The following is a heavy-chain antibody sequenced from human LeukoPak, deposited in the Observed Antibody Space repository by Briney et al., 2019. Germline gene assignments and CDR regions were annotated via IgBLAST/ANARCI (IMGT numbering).Heavy chain of an antibody. CDR2: ISSRSNNI. J-gene: IGHJ4*02. Sequence: PGGSLRLSCVATGFTFSAHSMTWVRQAPGKGLDWVSSISSRSNNIYYADSVKGRLTISRDNAENSLFLQMDSLRGEDTAVYYCARVHWDSYFDYWGQGVLVTVSS. CDR3: ARVHWDSYFDY. D-gene: IGHD7-27*01. CDR1: GFTFSAHS. V-gene: IGHV3-21*01.